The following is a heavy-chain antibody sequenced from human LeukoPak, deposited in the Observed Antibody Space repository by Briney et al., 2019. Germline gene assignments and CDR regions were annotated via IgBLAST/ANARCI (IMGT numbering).Heavy chain of an antibody. D-gene: IGHD4-23*01. CDR1: GYTFTSYD. Sequence: ASVKVSCKGSGYTFTSYDINWVRQATGQGLEWMGWMNPNSGNTDYAQKLQGRVTMTRNTSISTAYMELSSLRSEDTAVYYCARGQFYGGHTNTNWFDPWGQGTLVTVSS. CDR2: MNPNSGNT. V-gene: IGHV1-8*01. CDR3: ARGQFYGGHTNTNWFDP. J-gene: IGHJ5*02.